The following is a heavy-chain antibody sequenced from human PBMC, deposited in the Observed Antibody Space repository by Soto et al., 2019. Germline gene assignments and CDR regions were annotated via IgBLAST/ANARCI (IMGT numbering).Heavy chain of an antibody. D-gene: IGHD4-17*01. CDR2: ISSSSSYI. V-gene: IGHV3-21*01. Sequence: PGGSLRLSCAASGFTFSSYSMNWVRQAPGKGLEWVSSISSSSSYIYYADSVKGRFTISRDNAKNSLYLQMNSLRAEDTAVYYCVGEYLTSGAFDIWGQGTMVTVSS. CDR3: VGEYLTSGAFDI. J-gene: IGHJ3*02. CDR1: GFTFSSYS.